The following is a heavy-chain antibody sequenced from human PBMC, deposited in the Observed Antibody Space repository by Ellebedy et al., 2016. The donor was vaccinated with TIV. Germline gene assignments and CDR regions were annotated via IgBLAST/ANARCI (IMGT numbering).Heavy chain of an antibody. V-gene: IGHV4-59*08. D-gene: IGHD5-24*01. CDR3: ARLGKKDGYSLYFDY. CDR1: GGSISPYY. Sequence: MPSETLSLTCTVSGGSISPYYWSWIRPPPWKGLEWIGYIYYSGSTNYNPSLKSRVTISVDTSKNQFSLKLSSVTAADTAVYYCARLGKKDGYSLYFDYWGQGTLVTVSS. CDR2: IYYSGST. J-gene: IGHJ4*02.